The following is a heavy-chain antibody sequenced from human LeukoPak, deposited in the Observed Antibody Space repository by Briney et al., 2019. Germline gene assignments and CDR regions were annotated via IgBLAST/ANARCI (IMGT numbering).Heavy chain of an antibody. CDR1: GFTFSSYG. J-gene: IGHJ4*02. V-gene: IGHV3-23*01. Sequence: GGSHRHSCAVSGFTFSSYGMSWVRQAPGKGLEWVSGISNSGGSTYYADSVKGRFTISRDNSKNTLYLQMNSLRAEDTAVYYCAKVGLRLGGDYWGQGNLCSVSS. D-gene: IGHD5-12*01. CDR3: AKVGLRLGGDY. CDR2: ISNSGGST.